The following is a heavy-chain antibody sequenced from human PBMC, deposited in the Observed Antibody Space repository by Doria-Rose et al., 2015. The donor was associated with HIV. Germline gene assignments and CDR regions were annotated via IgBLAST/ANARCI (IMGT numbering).Heavy chain of an antibody. CDR2: SYYSGST. D-gene: IGHD5-12*01. V-gene: IGHV4-30-4*01. CDR3: ARELRLNTYYFDY. Sequence: GLEWIGYSYYSGSTYYNPSLKSRVTISIDTSKNQFSLKLGSVTAADTAVYYCARELRLNTYYFDYWGQGTLVSVSS. J-gene: IGHJ4*02.